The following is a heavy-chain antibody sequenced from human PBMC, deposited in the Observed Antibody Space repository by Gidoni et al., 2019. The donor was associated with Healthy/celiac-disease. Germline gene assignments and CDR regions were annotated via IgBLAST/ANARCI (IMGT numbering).Heavy chain of an antibody. D-gene: IGHD1-1*01. V-gene: IGHV3-48*03. J-gene: IGHJ4*02. CDR2: ISSSGSTL. CDR3: ARDGNDVGY. Sequence: EVQLVESGGGVVQHGGSLRLSCAAAGFTFSSDEMHWVRQAPGKGLEWVSYISSSGSTLSYAYSVKGRFTISRDNAKNSRYLQRNSLRAEDTAVYYCARDGNDVGYWGQGTLVTVSS. CDR1: GFTFSSDE.